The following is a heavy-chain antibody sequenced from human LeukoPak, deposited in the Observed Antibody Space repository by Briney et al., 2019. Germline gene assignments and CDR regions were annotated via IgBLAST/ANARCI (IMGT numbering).Heavy chain of an antibody. CDR3: ATAAPASGWYFDY. CDR1: GFTFSSYG. Sequence: PGGSLRLSCAASGFTFSSYGMHWVRQAPGKGLEWVALISYDEINKYYADSVKGRFTISRDISKNTLYPQMNSLRAEDTAVYYCATAAPASGWYFDYWGQGTLVTVSS. J-gene: IGHJ4*02. D-gene: IGHD6-19*01. CDR2: ISYDEINK. V-gene: IGHV3-30*03.